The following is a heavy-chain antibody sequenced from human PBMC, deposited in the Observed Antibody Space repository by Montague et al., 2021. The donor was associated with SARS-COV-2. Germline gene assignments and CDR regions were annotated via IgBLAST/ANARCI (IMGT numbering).Heavy chain of an antibody. D-gene: IGHD4-17*01. CDR1: GGSITNSNYY. J-gene: IGHJ4*02. CDR2: IYYSGTT. Sequence: SETLSLTCTVTGGSITNSNYYWVWTRQPPRMGREWFGNIYYSGTTDYNPSLKTRVAMSVDTSKGQFSLRLISVTATATAVYYCARLIGGGYDYGGFDFWGQGTLVTVSS. CDR3: ARLIGGGYDYGGFDF. V-gene: IGHV4-39*01.